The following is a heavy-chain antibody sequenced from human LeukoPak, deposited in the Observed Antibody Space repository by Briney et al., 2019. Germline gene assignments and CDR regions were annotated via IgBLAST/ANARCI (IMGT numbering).Heavy chain of an antibody. CDR3: ARVRALRPQAYYYYYMDV. CDR2: INHSGST. V-gene: IGHV4-34*01. J-gene: IGHJ6*03. CDR1: GGSFSGYY. D-gene: IGHD4/OR15-4a*01. Sequence: SETLSLTCAVYGGSFSGYYWSWIRQPPGKGLEWIGKINHSGSTNYNPSLKSRVTISVDTSKNQFSLKLSSVTAADTAVYYCARVRALRPQAYYYYYMDVWGKGTTVTVSS.